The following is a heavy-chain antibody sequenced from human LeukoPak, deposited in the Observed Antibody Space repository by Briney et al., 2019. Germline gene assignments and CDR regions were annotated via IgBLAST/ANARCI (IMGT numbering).Heavy chain of an antibody. CDR2: INHSGST. CDR3: ARHKGGYDDDFDY. CDR1: GGSFSGYY. V-gene: IGHV4-34*01. Sequence: PSETLSLTCAVYGGSFSGYYWSWIRQPPGKGLEWIGEINHSGSTNYNPSLKSRVTISVDTSKNQFSLKLSSVTAADTAVYYCARHKGGYDDDFDYWGQGTLVTVSS. J-gene: IGHJ4*02. D-gene: IGHD5-12*01.